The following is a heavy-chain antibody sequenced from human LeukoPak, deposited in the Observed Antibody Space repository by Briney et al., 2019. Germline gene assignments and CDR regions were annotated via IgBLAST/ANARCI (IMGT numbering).Heavy chain of an antibody. CDR3: ARAKPKNMVRGLIMRRESRYYFDY. CDR2: INPSGGST. V-gene: IGHV1-46*01. J-gene: IGHJ4*02. D-gene: IGHD3-10*01. CDR1: GGTFTSYY. Sequence: ASVKVSCKASGGTFTSYYMHWVRQAPGQGLEWMGIINPSGGSTSYAQKFQGRVTMTRDMSTSTVYMELSSLRSEDTAVYYCARAKPKNMVRGLIMRRESRYYFDYWGQGTLVTVSS.